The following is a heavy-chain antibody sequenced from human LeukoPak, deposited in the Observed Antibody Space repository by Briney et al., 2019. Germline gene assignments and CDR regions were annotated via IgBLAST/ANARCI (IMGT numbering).Heavy chain of an antibody. Sequence: PSETLSLTCAVYGGSFSGYYWSWIRQPPGKGLEWIGEINHSGSTNYNPSLKRRVTISVDTSKNNFSLKLSSVTAAETAVYYCARGSDRFWSGFPRGYYYMDVWGKGTTVTVSS. J-gene: IGHJ6*03. CDR2: INHSGST. D-gene: IGHD3-3*01. CDR3: ARGSDRFWSGFPRGYYYMDV. CDR1: GGSFSGYY. V-gene: IGHV4-34*01.